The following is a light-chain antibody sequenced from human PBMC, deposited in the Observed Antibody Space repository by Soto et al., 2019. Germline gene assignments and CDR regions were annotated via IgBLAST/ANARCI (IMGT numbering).Light chain of an antibody. J-gene: IGLJ1*01. CDR3: NSYTSKSTGV. CDR1: SSDVGGYNY. V-gene: IGLV2-14*01. CDR2: EVS. Sequence: QSALTQPASVSGSPGQSITISCTGTSSDVGGYNYVSWYQQHPGKAPKLIIYEVSNRPSGVSNRFSGYKSGNTASLTISGLKAEDEADYYCNSYTSKSTGVFGTGTKLTVL.